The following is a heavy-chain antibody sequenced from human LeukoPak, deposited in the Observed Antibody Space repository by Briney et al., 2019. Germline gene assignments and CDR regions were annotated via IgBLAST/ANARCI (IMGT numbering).Heavy chain of an antibody. Sequence: ASVKVSCKASGYTFTSYDINWVRQATGQGLEWMGWMNPNSGNTGYAQKFQGRVTITRNTSISTAYMELSSLRSEDTAVYYCARVRSSSWYDAFDIWGQGTMVTASS. CDR1: GYTFTSYD. J-gene: IGHJ3*02. D-gene: IGHD6-13*01. CDR3: ARVRSSSWYDAFDI. V-gene: IGHV1-8*03. CDR2: MNPNSGNT.